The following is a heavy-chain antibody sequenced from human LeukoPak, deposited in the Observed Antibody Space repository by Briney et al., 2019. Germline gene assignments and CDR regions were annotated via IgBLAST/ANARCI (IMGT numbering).Heavy chain of an antibody. V-gene: IGHV4-59*01. Sequence: SETLSLTCTVSGGSISSYYWSWIRQPPGKGLEWIGYIYYSGSTNYNPSLKSRVTISVDTSKNQFSLKPSSVTAADTAVYYCARGCLLFQDYYDSSGYFDYWGQGTLVTVSS. D-gene: IGHD3-22*01. J-gene: IGHJ4*02. CDR3: ARGCLLFQDYYDSSGYFDY. CDR2: IYYSGST. CDR1: GGSISSYY.